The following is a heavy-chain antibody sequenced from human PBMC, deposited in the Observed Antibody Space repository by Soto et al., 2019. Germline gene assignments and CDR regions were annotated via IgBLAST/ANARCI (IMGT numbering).Heavy chain of an antibody. J-gene: IGHJ6*02. V-gene: IGHV1-69*01. Sequence: PGPQVKVSCKASGGTFSSYAISWVRQAPGQGLEWMGGIIPIFGTANYAQKFQGRVTITADESTSTAYMELSSLRSEDTAVYYCARGPHPYGGNSVGSLVDYYYYYGMDVWGQGTTVTVSS. CDR3: ARGPHPYGGNSVGSLVDYYYYYGMDV. D-gene: IGHD3-10*01. CDR2: IIPIFGTA. CDR1: GGTFSSYA.